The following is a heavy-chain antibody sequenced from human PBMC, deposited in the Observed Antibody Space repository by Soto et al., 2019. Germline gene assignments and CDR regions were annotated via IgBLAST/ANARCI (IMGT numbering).Heavy chain of an antibody. Sequence: QVQLVESGGGVVQPGRSLRLSCAASGFTFESCAMYWVRQTPGKGLEWVAVIWYDGSNEQYVDSVKGRFTISRDNSKNTLYLQMSSLRAKDTAVYFCARGLSTRHYYGMDVWGRGTTVIVSS. CDR1: GFTFESCA. J-gene: IGHJ6*02. CDR2: IWYDGSNE. D-gene: IGHD1-1*01. V-gene: IGHV3-33*01. CDR3: ARGLSTRHYYGMDV.